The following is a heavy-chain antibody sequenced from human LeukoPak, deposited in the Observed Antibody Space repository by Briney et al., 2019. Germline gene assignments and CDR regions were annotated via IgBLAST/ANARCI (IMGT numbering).Heavy chain of an antibody. CDR3: AKERQNYYDSSGYYEY. V-gene: IGHV3-23*01. CDR2: ITGSGGST. D-gene: IGHD3-22*01. CDR1: GFTFSSYA. Sequence: PGGSLRLSCAASGFTFSSYAMSWVRQAPGKGLEWVSTITGSGGSTYYADSVKGRFTISRDNSKNTLYLQMNSLGAEDTAVYYCAKERQNYYDSSGYYEYWGQGTLVTVSS. J-gene: IGHJ4*02.